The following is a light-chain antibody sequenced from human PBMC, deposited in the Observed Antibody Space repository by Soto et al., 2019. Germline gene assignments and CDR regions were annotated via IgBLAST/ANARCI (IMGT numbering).Light chain of an antibody. CDR2: GAS. CDR1: QSVSSSY. Sequence: EIVLTQSPGTLSLSPGERATLSCRASQSVSSSYLAWYQQKPGQAPRLLIYGASSRATGIPDRFSGSGSGTDFTLTNSRLEPEDFAVDYCQQYVSSPKYTFGQGTNLEIK. CDR3: QQYVSSPKYT. V-gene: IGKV3-20*01. J-gene: IGKJ2*01.